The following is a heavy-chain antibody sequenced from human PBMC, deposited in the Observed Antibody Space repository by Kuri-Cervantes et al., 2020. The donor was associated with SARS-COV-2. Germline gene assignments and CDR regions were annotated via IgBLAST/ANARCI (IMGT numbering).Heavy chain of an antibody. CDR3: ARGGQGLGP. Sequence: SETLSLTCTVSGGSLNNYYWSWIRQSAGKGLEWIGRIYSTGSTDYDPSLRGRVTMSLDTSKSQFSLKLSSVTAADTAIYYCARGGQGLGPWGQGTLVTVSS. J-gene: IGHJ5*02. CDR1: GGSLNNYY. CDR2: IYSTGST. V-gene: IGHV4-4*07. D-gene: IGHD3-16*01.